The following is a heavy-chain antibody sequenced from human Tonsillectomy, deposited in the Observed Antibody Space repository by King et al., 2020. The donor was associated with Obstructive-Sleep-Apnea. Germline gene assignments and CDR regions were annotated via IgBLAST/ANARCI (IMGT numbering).Heavy chain of an antibody. V-gene: IGHV3-30*04. D-gene: IGHD6-19*01. CDR2: ISYDGSNT. CDR3: AGEVSGGWYLWHY. CDR1: GFAFSNYA. J-gene: IGHJ4*02. Sequence: VQLVESGGGVVQPGRSLRLSCAASGFAFSNYALHWVRQAPGKGLEWVAVISYDGSNTYCADSVRGRFTISRDISKSTLYLQMNSLRIEDTAVYYCAGEVSGGWYLWHYWGQGTLVTVSS.